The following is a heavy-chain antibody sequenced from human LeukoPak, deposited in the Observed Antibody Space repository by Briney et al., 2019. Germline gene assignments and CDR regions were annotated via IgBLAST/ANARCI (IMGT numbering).Heavy chain of an antibody. Sequence: GESLRLSCETSGFTLKNYWMSWLRRAPGKGLEWVSRSKYDGSTAMYAESVKGRFTISRDNARGTLYLQMNSLRVDDTAVYYCAKSDWFDPCDRGILVTVSS. CDR2: SKYDGSTA. J-gene: IGHJ5*02. CDR3: AKSDWFDP. V-gene: IGHV3-74*03. CDR1: GFTLKNYW.